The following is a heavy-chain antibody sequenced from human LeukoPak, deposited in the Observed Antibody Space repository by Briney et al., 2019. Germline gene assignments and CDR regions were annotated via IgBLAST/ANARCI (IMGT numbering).Heavy chain of an antibody. D-gene: IGHD3-16*01. J-gene: IGHJ3*01. CDR1: SYIFTNYG. Sequence: ASVKVSCKASSYIFTNYGISWVRQAPGQGLERMGWISVYNGNTNYAQKFQGRVTITTDESTSTAYMELSSLRSEDTAVYYCANHPHYDYVWGSSSWGQGTMVTVSS. CDR2: ISVYNGNT. CDR3: ANHPHYDYVWGSSS. V-gene: IGHV1-18*01.